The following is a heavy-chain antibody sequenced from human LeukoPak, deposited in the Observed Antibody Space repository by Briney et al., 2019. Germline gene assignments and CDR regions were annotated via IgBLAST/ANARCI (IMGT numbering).Heavy chain of an antibody. CDR1: GFTFTTYA. Sequence: PGGSLRLSCAASGFTFTTYAIHWVRQAPGKGLEWVAVGASHGGSIYYADSVRGRSTISRDNSKSMAFLQMDSLSADDSAIYYCARDPGGGQMDYWGQGTLVPVSS. D-gene: IGHD3-10*01. V-gene: IGHV3-30*04. J-gene: IGHJ4*02. CDR2: GASHGGSI. CDR3: ARDPGGGQMDY.